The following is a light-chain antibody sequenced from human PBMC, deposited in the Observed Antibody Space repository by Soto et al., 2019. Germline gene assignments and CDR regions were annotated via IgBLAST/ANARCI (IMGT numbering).Light chain of an antibody. CDR2: KAS. CDR1: QSISSW. J-gene: IGKJ1*01. V-gene: IGKV1-5*03. Sequence: DIQITQSPSTLSASVGDRVTITCRSRQSISSWLAWYQQKPGKAPKLLIYKASSLASGVPSRFSGSGSGTEFTLTISSLQPEDFATYYCQQYNSYWWTFGQGTKVEIK. CDR3: QQYNSYWWT.